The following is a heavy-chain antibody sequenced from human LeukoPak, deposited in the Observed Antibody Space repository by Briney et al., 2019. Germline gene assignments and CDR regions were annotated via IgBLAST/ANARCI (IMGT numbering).Heavy chain of an antibody. V-gene: IGHV3-74*01. CDR2: INSDGSST. Sequence: PGGSLRLSCAASGFTFSSYWMHWVRQAPGKGLVWVSRINSDGSSTSYADSVKGRFTISRDNAENTLYLQMNSLRAEDTAVYYCAREACGGECYSVWFDPWGQGTLVTVSS. CDR3: AREACGGECYSVWFDP. J-gene: IGHJ5*02. D-gene: IGHD2-21*01. CDR1: GFTFSSYW.